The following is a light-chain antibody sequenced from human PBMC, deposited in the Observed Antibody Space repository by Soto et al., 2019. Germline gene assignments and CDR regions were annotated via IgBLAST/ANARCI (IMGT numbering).Light chain of an antibody. V-gene: IGLV2-14*03. CDR3: CSYTSSSTPVV. CDR1: SSDVGGYNY. Sequence: QSVLTQPASVSGSPGQSITISCTGTSSDVGGYNYVSWYQQHPGKAPKLMIYDVSNRPSGVSNRFSGSKSGNTASLTISGLHAEDEDDYYCCSYTSSSTPVVFGGGTKLTVL. J-gene: IGLJ2*01. CDR2: DVS.